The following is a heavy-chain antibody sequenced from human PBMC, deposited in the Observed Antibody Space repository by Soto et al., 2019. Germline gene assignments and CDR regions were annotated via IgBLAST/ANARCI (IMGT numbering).Heavy chain of an antibody. Sequence: QVQLVQSGAEVKKHGASVKVSCKASGYTFTSYDNNWVRQATGQGLEWMGWMNPNSGNTGYAQKFQGRVTMTRNTSISTAYMELSSLRSEDTAVYYCARRISDENIIDYWGQGTLVTVSS. V-gene: IGHV1-8*01. CDR1: GYTFTSYD. CDR3: ARRISDENIIDY. J-gene: IGHJ4*02. CDR2: MNPNSGNT.